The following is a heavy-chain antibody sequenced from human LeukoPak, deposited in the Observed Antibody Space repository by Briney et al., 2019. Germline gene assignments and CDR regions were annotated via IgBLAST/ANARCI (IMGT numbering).Heavy chain of an antibody. CDR3: SGGSKLGYYYYYYMDV. J-gene: IGHJ6*03. CDR1: GGTFSSYA. D-gene: IGHD2-15*01. Sequence: SVKVSCKASGGTFSSYAISWVRQAPGQGLEWMGGIIPIFGTANYAQRFQGRVTITTDESTSTAYMELSSLRSEDTAVYYCSGGSKLGYYYYYYMDVWGKGTTVTVSS. CDR2: IIPIFGTA. V-gene: IGHV1-69*05.